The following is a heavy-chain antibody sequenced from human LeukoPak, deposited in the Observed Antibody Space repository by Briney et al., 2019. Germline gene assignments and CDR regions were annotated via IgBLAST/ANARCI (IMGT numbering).Heavy chain of an antibody. J-gene: IGHJ4*02. Sequence: GGSLRLSCAASGFTFSSYWMSWVRQAPGKGLEWMANIKQDGSEKYYVDSVKGRFTISRDNAKNSLYLQMNSLRAEDTAVYYCARGPPLRYFDWLLSYWGQGTLVTVSS. CDR1: GFTFSSYW. CDR3: ARGPPLRYFDWLLSY. D-gene: IGHD3-9*01. V-gene: IGHV3-7*03. CDR2: IKQDGSEK.